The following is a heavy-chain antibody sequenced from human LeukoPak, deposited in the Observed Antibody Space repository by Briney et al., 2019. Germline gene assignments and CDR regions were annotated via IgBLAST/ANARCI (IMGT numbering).Heavy chain of an antibody. CDR2: IIPIFGTA. Sequence: ASVKVSCKASGGTFSSYAISWVRQAPGQGLEWMGGIIPIFGTASYAQKFQGRVTITTDESTSTAYMELSSLRSDGTAVYYSARGRGTTFDAFDIWGQGTMVTVSS. CDR3: ARGRGTTFDAFDI. J-gene: IGHJ3*02. CDR1: GGTFSSYA. V-gene: IGHV1-69*05. D-gene: IGHD1-14*01.